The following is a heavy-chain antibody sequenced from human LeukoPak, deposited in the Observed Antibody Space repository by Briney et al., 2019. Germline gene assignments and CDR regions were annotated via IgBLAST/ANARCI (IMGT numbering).Heavy chain of an antibody. Sequence: GGSLRLSCAASGFTFRNHGMHWVRQVPGKGLEWVSFIKADGSATNHADSVKGRFTTSRDNAKSTLYLQLNSLRAEDTAVYYCARGGASHGMDVWGQGTTFTVSS. V-gene: IGHV3-74*01. CDR1: GFTFRNHG. CDR3: ARGGASHGMDV. J-gene: IGHJ6*02. CDR2: IKADGSAT.